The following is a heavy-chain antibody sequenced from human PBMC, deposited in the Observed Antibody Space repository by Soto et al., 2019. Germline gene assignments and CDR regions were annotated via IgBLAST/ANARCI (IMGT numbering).Heavy chain of an antibody. CDR2: IYPGDSDT. J-gene: IGHJ6*02. D-gene: IGHD6-19*01. CDR1: GYTFTNYW. Sequence: GESLKISCQGSGYTFTNYWIGWVRRMPGKGLEWMGIIYPGDSDTKYSPSLQGQVTISADTSISTAYLQWTSLKASDTAMYYCARSRRGAYSSGWYSLSGYYNYGIDVWGQGTTVTVSS. CDR3: ARSRRGAYSSGWYSLSGYYNYGIDV. V-gene: IGHV5-51*01.